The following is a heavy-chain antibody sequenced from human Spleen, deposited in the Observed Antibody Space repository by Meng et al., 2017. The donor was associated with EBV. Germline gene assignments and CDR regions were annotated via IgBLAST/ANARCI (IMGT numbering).Heavy chain of an antibody. CDR1: GFTLSSYW. D-gene: IGHD1-26*01. CDR2: INSDGNVI. Sequence: MESGGCVVQPGGSLRLSCADSGFTLSSYWVHWVRQAPGKGLVWVSRINSDGNVITYADSVKGRFTISRDNAKNTVYLQMNNVRVEDTAVYYCAKDCFGAKDSWGQGTLVTVSS. J-gene: IGHJ4*02. V-gene: IGHV3-74*01. CDR3: AKDCFGAKDS.